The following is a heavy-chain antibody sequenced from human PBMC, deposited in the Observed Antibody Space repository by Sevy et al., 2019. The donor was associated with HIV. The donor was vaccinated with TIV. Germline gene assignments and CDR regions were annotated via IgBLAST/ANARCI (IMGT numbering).Heavy chain of an antibody. V-gene: IGHV4-34*01. D-gene: IGHD1-26*01. CDR1: GGSFSGYY. CDR3: ARGMGATTGAVDI. J-gene: IGHJ3*02. CDR2: INHSGST. Sequence: SETLSLTCAVYGGSFSGYYWSWIRQPPGKGLEWIGEINHSGSTNYNPSLKSRVTISVDTSKNQFSLKLSSVTAADTAVYYCARGMGATTGAVDIWGQGTMVTVSS.